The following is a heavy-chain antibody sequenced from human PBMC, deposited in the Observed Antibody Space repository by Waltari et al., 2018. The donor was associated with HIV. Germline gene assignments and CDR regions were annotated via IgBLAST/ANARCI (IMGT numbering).Heavy chain of an antibody. CDR1: GFIFGDCA. D-gene: IGHD3-3*01. V-gene: IGHV3-30-3*01. J-gene: IGHJ6*02. Sequence: QAQLVESGGGVAQPGRSLRLSCSASGFIFGDCAMHGVRRAPGKGLEWVGLISFDGNNAYYADSVKGRFTISRDNSKNTMSLQMNSLRSDDTALYYCARTIFGVMITSDFFYGMDVWGQGTTVTVS. CDR2: ISFDGNNA. CDR3: ARTIFGVMITSDFFYGMDV.